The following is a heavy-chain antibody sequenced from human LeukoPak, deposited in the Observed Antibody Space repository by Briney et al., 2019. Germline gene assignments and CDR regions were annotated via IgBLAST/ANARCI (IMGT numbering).Heavy chain of an antibody. D-gene: IGHD2/OR15-2a*01. J-gene: IGHJ3*02. V-gene: IGHV3-30*02. CDR3: AKNRLGQTYADSFEI. CDR1: GFTFSNFD. CDR2: IRYDGGDK. Sequence: HPGGSLRLSCAASGFTFSNFDMHWVRQAPGKGLEWVAFIRYDGGDKYCVDSVKGRFTISRDNSKNILYLQMYRLSAEDTAVYYCAKNRLGQTYADSFEIWGQGTMVSVSS.